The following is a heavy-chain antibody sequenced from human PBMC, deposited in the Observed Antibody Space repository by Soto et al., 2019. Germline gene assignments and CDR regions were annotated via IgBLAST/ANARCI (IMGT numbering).Heavy chain of an antibody. CDR3: ARAPPYYGVLGLDDY. Sequence: QVQLVESGGGLVKPGGSLRLSCAASGFTFSDYYMSWIRQAPGKGLEWVSYISSSSSYTNYADSVKGRFTISRDNAKNSLYLQMNSLRAEDTAVYYCARAPPYYGVLGLDDYWGQGTLVTVSS. V-gene: IGHV3-11*05. CDR1: GFTFSDYY. J-gene: IGHJ4*02. D-gene: IGHD4-17*01. CDR2: ISSSSSYT.